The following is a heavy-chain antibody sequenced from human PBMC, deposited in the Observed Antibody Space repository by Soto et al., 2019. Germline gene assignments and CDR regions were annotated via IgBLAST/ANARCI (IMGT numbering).Heavy chain of an antibody. CDR1: GGSISSSSYY. V-gene: IGHV4-39*01. CDR3: ARHRTARPDFDY. D-gene: IGHD6-6*01. Sequence: SETLSLTCTVSGGSISSSSYYWGWIRQPPGKGLEWIGSIYYSGSTYYNPSLKSRVTISVDTSKNQFSLKLSSVTAADTAVYYCARHRTARPDFDYWGQGTLXTVSS. CDR2: IYYSGST. J-gene: IGHJ4*02.